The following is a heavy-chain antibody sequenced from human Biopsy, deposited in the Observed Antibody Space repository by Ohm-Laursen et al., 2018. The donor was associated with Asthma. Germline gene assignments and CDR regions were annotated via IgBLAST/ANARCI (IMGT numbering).Heavy chain of an antibody. D-gene: IGHD3-22*01. Sequence: SLRLSCSAAGFAFTNSSMTWFREAPGKGLEWVPAISASGVRTFYADSVKGRFTVSRDSSRNTLYLQLSTLRVEDTAVYFCAKITTDRQKANNWFDPWGQGTLVTVSS. J-gene: IGHJ5*02. CDR1: GFAFTNSS. CDR2: ISASGVRT. CDR3: AKITTDRQKANNWFDP. V-gene: IGHV3-23*01.